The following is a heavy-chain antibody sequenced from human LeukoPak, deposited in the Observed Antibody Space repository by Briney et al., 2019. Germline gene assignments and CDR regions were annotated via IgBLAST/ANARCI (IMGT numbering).Heavy chain of an antibody. D-gene: IGHD5-18*01. Sequence: GASVKVSCKASGYTFTGYYMHWVRQAPGQGLEWMGWINPNSGGTNYAQKFQGRVTMTRDTSISTAYMELSRLRSEDTAVYYCARNSYGYFLIDYWGQGTLVTVSS. V-gene: IGHV1-2*02. CDR2: INPNSGGT. J-gene: IGHJ4*02. CDR3: ARNSYGYFLIDY. CDR1: GYTFTGYY.